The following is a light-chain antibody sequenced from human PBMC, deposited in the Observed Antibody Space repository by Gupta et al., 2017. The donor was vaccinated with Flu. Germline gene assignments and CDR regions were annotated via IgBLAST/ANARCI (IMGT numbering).Light chain of an antibody. CDR3: QQEYNVPFT. J-gene: IGKJ2*01. CDR1: QTGWFNSNSKNY. V-gene: IGKV4-1*01. Sequence: DIVLSQSPDSLAVSLGERATINCRSSQTGWFNSNSKNYLAWYQQRPGQPPKLRFYCASTRADGGPDRFDGCGSVTDFTLTISSRQAEDVAVYFFQQEYNVPFTFGQGT. CDR2: CAS.